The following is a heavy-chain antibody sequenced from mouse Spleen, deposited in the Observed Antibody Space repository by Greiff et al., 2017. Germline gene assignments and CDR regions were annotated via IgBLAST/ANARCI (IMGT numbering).Heavy chain of an antibody. J-gene: IGHJ1*01. V-gene: IGHV1-50*01. D-gene: IGHD2-14*01. Sequence: VQLQQPGAELVKPGASVKLSCKASGYTFTSYWMQWVKQRPGQGLEWIGEIDPSDSYTNYNQKFKGKATLTVDTSSSTAYMQLSSLTSEDSAVYYCARGLGYEGYFDVWGAGTTVTVSS. CDR1: GYTFTSYW. CDR2: IDPSDSYT. CDR3: ARGLGYEGYFDV.